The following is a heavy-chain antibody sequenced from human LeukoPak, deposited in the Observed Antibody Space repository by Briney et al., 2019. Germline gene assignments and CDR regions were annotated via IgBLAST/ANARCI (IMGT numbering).Heavy chain of an antibody. V-gene: IGHV1-8*01. D-gene: IGHD6-13*01. J-gene: IGHJ4*02. CDR1: GYTFTSCD. CDR2: MNPNSGNT. CDR3: ARGSSSSWWFGY. Sequence: GASVKVSFKASGYTFTSCDINWVRQAPGQGLEWMGWMNPNSGNTGYAQKFQGRVTMTRNTSISTAYMELSSLRSEDTAVYYCARGSSSSWWFGYWGQGTLVTVSS.